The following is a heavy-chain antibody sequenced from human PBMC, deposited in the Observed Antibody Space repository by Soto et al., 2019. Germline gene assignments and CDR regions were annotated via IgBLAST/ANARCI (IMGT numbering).Heavy chain of an antibody. J-gene: IGHJ4*02. CDR1: GFTFSSYW. D-gene: IGHD1-1*01. CDR2: IKQDGSEK. Sequence: EVQLVESGGGLVQPGGSLRLSCAASGFTFSSYWMSWVRQAPGKGLEWVANIKQDGSEKYYVDSVKDRFTISRDNAKNSLYLQMNSLRAEDTAVYYCARDGNGDYPDYWGQGTLVTVSS. CDR3: ARDGNGDYPDY. V-gene: IGHV3-7*01.